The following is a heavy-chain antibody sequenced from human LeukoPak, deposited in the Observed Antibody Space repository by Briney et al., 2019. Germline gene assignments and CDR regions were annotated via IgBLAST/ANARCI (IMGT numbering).Heavy chain of an antibody. CDR1: GYYFPNYW. CDR3: ARQRRGSYDDYSEGDY. J-gene: IGHJ4*02. Sequence: GESLKISCKGSGYYFPNYWIGWVRQVPGKGLEWMGVIHPGDSNTRYSPSFQGQVTISVDRSISTAYLQWSSLKASDTAMHYCARQRRGSYDDYSEGDYWGQGTLVTVSS. D-gene: IGHD4-17*01. CDR2: IHPGDSNT. V-gene: IGHV5-51*01.